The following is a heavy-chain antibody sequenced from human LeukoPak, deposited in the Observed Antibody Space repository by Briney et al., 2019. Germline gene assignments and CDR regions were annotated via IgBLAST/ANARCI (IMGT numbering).Heavy chain of an antibody. CDR1: GGSFSGYY. J-gene: IGHJ4*02. Sequence: SETLSLTCAVYGGSFSGYYWSWIRQSPGKGLEWIGEINHSGSTNYNPSLKSRVTISVDTSKNQFSLKLSSVTAADTAVYYCARGPPYIVVVTPIGFFHYWGQGTLVTVSS. CDR2: INHSGST. V-gene: IGHV4-34*01. CDR3: ARGPPYIVVVTPIGFFHY. D-gene: IGHD2-21*02.